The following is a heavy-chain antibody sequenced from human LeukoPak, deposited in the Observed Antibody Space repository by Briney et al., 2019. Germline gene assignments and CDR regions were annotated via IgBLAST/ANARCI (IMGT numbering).Heavy chain of an antibody. Sequence: GGSLRLSCAASGFTFSSYWMYWVRQAPGKGLVWVSRINSDGSRTSYADSVKGRFTISRDNAKNTLYLQMNSLRAEDTAVYYCARGGDYSWEAVPWWGQGNLVTVSS. CDR2: INSDGSRT. D-gene: IGHD4-17*01. CDR3: ARGGDYSWEAVPW. J-gene: IGHJ4*02. V-gene: IGHV3-74*01. CDR1: GFTFSSYW.